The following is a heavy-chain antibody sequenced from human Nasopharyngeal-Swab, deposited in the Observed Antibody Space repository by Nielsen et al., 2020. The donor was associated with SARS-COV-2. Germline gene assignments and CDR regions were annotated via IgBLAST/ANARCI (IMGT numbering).Heavy chain of an antibody. J-gene: IGHJ6*03. CDR2: ISSSGTDT. Sequence: GGSLRLSCAVSGLPFNNYAVTWVRQAPGKGLEWVSIISSSGTDTYYADYVKGRFTIFRDNSKNTLYLQMNSLRAEDSAIYYCAKSRGDTTMAHYYYYLDVWGKGTTVTVSS. V-gene: IGHV3-23*01. D-gene: IGHD5-24*01. CDR3: AKSRGDTTMAHYYYYLDV. CDR1: GLPFNNYA.